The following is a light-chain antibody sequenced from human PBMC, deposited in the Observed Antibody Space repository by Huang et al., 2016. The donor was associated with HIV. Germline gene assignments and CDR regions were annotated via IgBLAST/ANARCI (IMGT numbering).Light chain of an antibody. V-gene: IGKV3-20*01. CDR2: GGA. J-gene: IGKJ1*01. Sequence: DIVLTQSPGTLSLSPGERATLTCRASQSVNSGYLAWYQQKPGQAPRLLIYGGARRATGIPGRCSGSGSGKDFTLTISRLQPEDFAVYFCQQYGSSPGTFGQGTKVEMK. CDR1: QSVNSGY. CDR3: QQYGSSPGT.